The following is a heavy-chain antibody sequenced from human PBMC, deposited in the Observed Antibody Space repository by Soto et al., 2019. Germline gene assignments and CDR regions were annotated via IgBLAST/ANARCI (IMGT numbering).Heavy chain of an antibody. V-gene: IGHV4-34*01. CDR1: GGSFSGYY. CDR2: TIHAGNT. J-gene: IGHJ4*02. CDR3: ARGKKVRGPAYGSGGYNS. Sequence: QVLLQQWGAGLLKPSETLSLTCAVSGGSFSGYYWGWIRLPPGKGLEWIGETIHAGNTTYNPSLKCRVTILLDKSTNQIFLRRESLTAADTAVYFCARGKKVRGPAYGSGGYNSWGQGTLVTVSS. D-gene: IGHD6-19*01.